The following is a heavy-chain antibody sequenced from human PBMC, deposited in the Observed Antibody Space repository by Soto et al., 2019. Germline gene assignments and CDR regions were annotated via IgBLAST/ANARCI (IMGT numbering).Heavy chain of an antibody. Sequence: ASVKVSCKASGYTFTSYAMHWVRQAPGQRLEWMGWINAGNGNTKYSQKFQGRVTITRDTSASTAFMELSSLRSEDTAVYYCARITAASLGYFQHWGQGTLVTSPQ. CDR1: GYTFTSYA. CDR3: ARITAASLGYFQH. D-gene: IGHD6-13*01. J-gene: IGHJ1*01. CDR2: INAGNGNT. V-gene: IGHV1-3*01.